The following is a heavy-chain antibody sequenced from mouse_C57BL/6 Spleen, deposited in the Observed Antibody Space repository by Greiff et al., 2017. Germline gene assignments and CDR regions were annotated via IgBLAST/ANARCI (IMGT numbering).Heavy chain of an antibody. V-gene: IGHV1-82*01. J-gene: IGHJ2*01. CDR1: GYAFSSSW. CDR3: AREGLGQDYFDY. D-gene: IGHD3-3*01. Sequence: QVQLQQSGPELVKPGASVKISCKASGYAFSSSWMNWVKQRPGKGLEWIGRIYPGDGDTNYNGKFKGKATLTADKSSSTAYMQLSSLTSEDSAVYFCAREGLGQDYFDYWGQGTTLTVSS. CDR2: IYPGDGDT.